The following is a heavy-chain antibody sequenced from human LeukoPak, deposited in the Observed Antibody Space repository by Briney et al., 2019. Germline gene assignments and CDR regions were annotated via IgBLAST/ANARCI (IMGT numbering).Heavy chain of an antibody. Sequence: GGSLRLSCAAYGFTFSSYWMGWVRQAPGKGLEWVANIKQDGSEKYYVDSMKGRFTISRDNAKNSLYLQMNSLRVEDTAVYYCARVIGSYFDSWGQGTLVTVSS. D-gene: IGHD3-10*01. CDR2: IKQDGSEK. J-gene: IGHJ4*02. CDR1: GFTFSSYW. CDR3: ARVIGSYFDS. V-gene: IGHV3-7*01.